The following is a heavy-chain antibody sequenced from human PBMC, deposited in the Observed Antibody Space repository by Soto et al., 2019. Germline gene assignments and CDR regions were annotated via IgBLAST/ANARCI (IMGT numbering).Heavy chain of an antibody. CDR2: IYYSGRT. V-gene: IGHV4-61*01. CDR1: GGSVSRGSYY. CDR3: ASGVAWIQLWTVDY. J-gene: IGHJ4*02. Sequence: PSETLSLTCTVSGGSVSRGSYYWSWIRQPPGKGLEWIGYIYYSGRTNYNPSLKSRVTISVDTSKNQFSLKLSSVTAADTAVYYCASGVAWIQLWTVDYWGQGTLVTVSS. D-gene: IGHD5-18*01.